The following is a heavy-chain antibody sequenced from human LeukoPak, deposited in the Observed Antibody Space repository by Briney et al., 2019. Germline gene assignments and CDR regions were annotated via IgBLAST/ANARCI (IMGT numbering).Heavy chain of an antibody. Sequence: SQTLSLTCTVSGGSISSGSYYWSWIRQPAGKGLEWIGRIYTSGSTNYNPSLKSRVTISVDTSKNQFSLKLSSVTAADTAVYYCARVWYSSCHNAFDIWGQGTMVTVSS. D-gene: IGHD6-19*01. V-gene: IGHV4-61*02. CDR1: GGSISSGSYY. J-gene: IGHJ3*02. CDR3: ARVWYSSCHNAFDI. CDR2: IYTSGST.